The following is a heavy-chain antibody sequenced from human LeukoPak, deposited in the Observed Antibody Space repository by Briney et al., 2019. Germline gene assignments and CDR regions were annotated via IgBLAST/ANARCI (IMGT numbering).Heavy chain of an antibody. J-gene: IGHJ6*03. D-gene: IGHD1-14*01. V-gene: IGHV3-23*01. CDR3: AKRPASGHYYYYMDV. CDR2: ISGSGGST. Sequence: GGSLRLSCAASGFTFSSYAMSWVRQAPGKGLEWVSAISGSGGSTYYADSVKGRFTISRDNSKNTLYLQMNSLRAEDTAVYYCAKRPASGHYYYYMDVWGKGTTVTVSS. CDR1: GFTFSSYA.